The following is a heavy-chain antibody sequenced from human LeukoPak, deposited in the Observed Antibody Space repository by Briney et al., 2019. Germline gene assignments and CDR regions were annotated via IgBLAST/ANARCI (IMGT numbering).Heavy chain of an antibody. D-gene: IGHD3-22*01. CDR3: ARGGVDYYDSSGYPYYFDY. V-gene: IGHV4-34*01. Sequence: SGTPFLPRAGSGGSFKGYYWRWVRPPPGEGLGWVGGIKNSGSTNYNPSLKSRVTISVDTSKNQFSLKLSSVTAADTAVYYCARGGVDYYDSSGYPYYFDYWGQGTLVTVSS. J-gene: IGHJ4*02. CDR1: GGSFKGYY. CDR2: IKNSGST.